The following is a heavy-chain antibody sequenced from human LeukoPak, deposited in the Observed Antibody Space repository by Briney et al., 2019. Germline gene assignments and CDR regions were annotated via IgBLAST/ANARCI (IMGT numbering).Heavy chain of an antibody. D-gene: IGHD3-9*01. CDR1: GFTVGSNN. V-gene: IGHV3-66*01. CDR2: IYSGDST. J-gene: IGHJ3*02. Sequence: GGSLRLSCAASGFTVGSNNMNCIRQARGEGVEGVSLIYSGDSTYYADSVKRRFTISRDNSKNTLYLQMNSLRAEDTAVYYCANLDRGDDGFDIWGQGTLVTVSS. CDR3: ANLDRGDDGFDI.